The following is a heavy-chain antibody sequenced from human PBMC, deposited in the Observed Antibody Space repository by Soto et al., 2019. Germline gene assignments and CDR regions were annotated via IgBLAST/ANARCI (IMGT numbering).Heavy chain of an antibody. CDR1: GFTFSKYY. V-gene: IGHV1-46*01. D-gene: IGHD4-17*01. CDR2: ITPSGRTT. J-gene: IGHJ4*02. Sequence: QVQLVQSGAEVKKPGASVKVACKTSGFTFSKYYMHWVRQAPGQGLAWVGVITPSGRTTSYAQKFRGRVTVTRDASTTTVYMELNSLRAGDTAVYYCARDLDVTTGTTSVDSWGQGTLVTVAS. CDR3: ARDLDVTTGTTSVDS.